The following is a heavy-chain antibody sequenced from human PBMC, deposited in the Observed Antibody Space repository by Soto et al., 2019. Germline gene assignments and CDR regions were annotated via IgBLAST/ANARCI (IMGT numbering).Heavy chain of an antibody. Sequence: QVQLAQSANEVKKPGASVRVSCKAAGYTFIRYGIAWVRQAPGQGLEWMGWISPYNDYTVYAQKFQGRVSMTADTSTRTVYKKLTGLKSDDTGLYYCAREGNYDNSGGKLTHYGLDVWGQGTSVSVSS. J-gene: IGHJ6*02. CDR3: AREGNYDNSGGKLTHYGLDV. CDR1: GYTFIRYG. CDR2: ISPYNDYT. D-gene: IGHD3-16*01. V-gene: IGHV1-18*01.